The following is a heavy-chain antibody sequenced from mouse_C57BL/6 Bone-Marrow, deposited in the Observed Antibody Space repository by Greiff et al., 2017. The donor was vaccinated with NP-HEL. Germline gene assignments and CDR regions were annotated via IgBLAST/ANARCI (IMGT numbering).Heavy chain of an antibody. D-gene: IGHD4-1*01. CDR1: GYSFTGYY. CDR3: ARRANWDDY. Sequence: EVMLVESGPELVKPGASVKISCKASGYSFTGYYMNWVKQSPEKSLEWIGEINPSTGGTTYNQKFKAKATLTVDKSSSTAYMQLKSLTSEDSAVYYCARRANWDDYWGQGTTLTVSS. J-gene: IGHJ2*01. CDR2: INPSTGGT. V-gene: IGHV1-42*01.